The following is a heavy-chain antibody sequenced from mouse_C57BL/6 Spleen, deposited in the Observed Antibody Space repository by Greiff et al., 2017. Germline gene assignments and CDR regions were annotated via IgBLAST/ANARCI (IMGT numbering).Heavy chain of an antibody. CDR1: GYTSTSYW. CDR2: IHPNSGST. Sequence: QVQLQQSGAELVKPGASVKLSCKASGYTSTSYWMHWVKQRPGQGLEWIGMIHPNSGSTNYNEKFKSKATLTVDKSSSTAYMQLSSLTSEDSAVYYCAISHYGSSYYFDYWGQGTTLTVSS. CDR3: AISHYGSSYYFDY. J-gene: IGHJ2*01. D-gene: IGHD1-1*01. V-gene: IGHV1-64*01.